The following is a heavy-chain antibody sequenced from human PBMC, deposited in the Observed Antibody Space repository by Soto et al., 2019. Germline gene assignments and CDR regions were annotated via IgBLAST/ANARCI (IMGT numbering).Heavy chain of an antibody. D-gene: IGHD3-22*01. CDR3: ARDITTYYYDSRGQFDY. V-gene: IGHV1-2*04. CDR1: GYTFTCYY. CDR2: INPNSGGT. Sequence: ASVKVSCKASGYTFTCYYMHWVRQAPGQGLEWMGWINPNSGGTNYAQKFQGWVTMTRDTSISTAYMELSRLRSDDTAVYYCARDITTYYYDSRGQFDYWGQGTLVTVSS. J-gene: IGHJ4*02.